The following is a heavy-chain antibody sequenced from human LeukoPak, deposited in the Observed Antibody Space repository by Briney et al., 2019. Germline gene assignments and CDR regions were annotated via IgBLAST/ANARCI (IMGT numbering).Heavy chain of an antibody. CDR3: AESGFEGYFDY. J-gene: IGHJ4*02. V-gene: IGHV3-48*02. CDR1: EFTVSSYG. CDR2: ISFTSTTV. Sequence: GGSLRLSCAASEFTVSSYGMTWVRQAPGKGLEWISYISFTSTTVYYADSVKGRFTVSRDDAKNSLYLQMNSLRDEDTAMFYCAESGFEGYFDYWGQGTLVTVSS. D-gene: IGHD5-12*01.